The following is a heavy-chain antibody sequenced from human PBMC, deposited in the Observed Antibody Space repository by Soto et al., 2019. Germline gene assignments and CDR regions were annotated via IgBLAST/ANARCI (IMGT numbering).Heavy chain of an antibody. V-gene: IGHV3-66*01. D-gene: IGHD4-17*01. CDR1: RVTSSSNY. J-gene: IGHJ4*02. CDR2: IYSRGDI. Sequence: PGGSLRLSCAASRVTSSSNYMSRVRQAPGQGLEWVSVIYSRGDIKYADSVKGRFTVSRDNSKNTLFLQMNSLRVEDTAVYYCARNVPVPTLGYWGQGTLDTVSS. CDR3: ARNVPVPTLGY.